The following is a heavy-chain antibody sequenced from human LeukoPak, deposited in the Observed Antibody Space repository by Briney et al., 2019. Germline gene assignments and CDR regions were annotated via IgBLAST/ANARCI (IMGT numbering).Heavy chain of an antibody. CDR3: AKDRGAAAWVLYFDY. CDR2: ISSDGSYK. CDR1: GFTFSSYR. V-gene: IGHV3-30*18. Sequence: PGRSLRLSCAASGFTFSSYRMHWVRQAPGKGLVWVSAISSDGSYKYYVDSVEGRFTVSRDNSKNTLYLQMNSLRPEDTAVYFCAKDRGAAAWVLYFDYWGQGTLVTVSS. D-gene: IGHD3-10*01. J-gene: IGHJ4*02.